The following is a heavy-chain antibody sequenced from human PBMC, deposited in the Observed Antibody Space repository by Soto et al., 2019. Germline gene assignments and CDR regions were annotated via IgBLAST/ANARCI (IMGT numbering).Heavy chain of an antibody. V-gene: IGHV4-30-2*01. J-gene: IGHJ3*02. CDR3: ARGCSGGSCYSWDAFDI. CDR1: GGSISSGGYS. Sequence: QLQLQESGSGLVKPSQTLSLTCAVSGGSISSGGYSWSWIRQPPGKGLEWIGYIYHSGSTYYNPSLKSRVTISVDRSKNQFSLKLSSVTAADTAVYYCARGCSGGSCYSWDAFDIWGQGTMVTVSS. CDR2: IYHSGST. D-gene: IGHD2-15*01.